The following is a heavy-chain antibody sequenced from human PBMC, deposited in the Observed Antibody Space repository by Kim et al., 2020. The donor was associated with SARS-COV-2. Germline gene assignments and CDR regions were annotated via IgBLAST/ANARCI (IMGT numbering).Heavy chain of an antibody. J-gene: IGHJ4*02. D-gene: IGHD3-3*01. Sequence: SETLSLTCTVSGGSISSSSYYWGWIRQPPGKGLEWIGSIYYSGSTYYNPSLKSRVTISVDTSKNQFSLKLSSVTAADTAVYYCARLYDFWSGYYNQYYFDYWGQGTLVTVSS. V-gene: IGHV4-39*01. CDR1: GGSISSSSYY. CDR3: ARLYDFWSGYYNQYYFDY. CDR2: IYYSGST.